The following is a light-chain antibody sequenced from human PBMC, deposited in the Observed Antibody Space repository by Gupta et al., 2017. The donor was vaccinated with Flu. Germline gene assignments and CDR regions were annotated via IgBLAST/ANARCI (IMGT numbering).Light chain of an antibody. CDR3: QQYSQWPLT. V-gene: IGKV3-15*01. CDR1: HVVNNN. J-gene: IGKJ4*01. Sequence: ETATPSCRASHVVNNNFVSWYQQKPGQAPRLLVADASTRATGIPARFSGSSSGTDFTLTISILQSEDFAVYYCQQYSQWPLTFGGGTRVEIK. CDR2: DAS.